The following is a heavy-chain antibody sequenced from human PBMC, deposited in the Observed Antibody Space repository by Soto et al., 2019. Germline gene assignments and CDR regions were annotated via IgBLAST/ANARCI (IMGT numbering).Heavy chain of an antibody. CDR1: GFTVSSNY. Sequence: PGGSLRLSCAASGFTVSSNYMAWVRQAPGQGLEWVSVIYSGGSTYYADSVKGRFTISRDNSKNSLFLQMNSLRAEDTAVYYCARISYGGFDYWGQGALVTVSS. CDR3: ARISYGGFDY. J-gene: IGHJ4*02. V-gene: IGHV3-53*01. CDR2: IYSGGST. D-gene: IGHD4-17*01.